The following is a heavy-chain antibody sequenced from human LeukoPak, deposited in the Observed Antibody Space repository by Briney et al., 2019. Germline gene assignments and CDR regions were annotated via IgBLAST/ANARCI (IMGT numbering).Heavy chain of an antibody. J-gene: IGHJ3*02. D-gene: IGHD3-3*01. CDR3: AGAYYDFWSGPYDAFDI. Sequence: ASVKVSCKASGYTFTGYYMHWVRQATGQGLEWMGWMNPNSGNTGYAQKFQGRVTMTRNTSISTAYMELSSLRSEDTAVYYCAGAYYDFWSGPYDAFDIWGQGTMVTVSS. CDR2: MNPNSGNT. CDR1: GYTFTGYY. V-gene: IGHV1-8*02.